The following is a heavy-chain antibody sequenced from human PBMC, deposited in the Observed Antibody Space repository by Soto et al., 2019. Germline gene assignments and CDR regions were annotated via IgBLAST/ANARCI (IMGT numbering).Heavy chain of an antibody. CDR2: ISYDGSNK. V-gene: IGHV3-30*18. D-gene: IGHD6-19*01. J-gene: IGHJ6*02. Sequence: QVQLVESGGGVVQPGRSLRLSCAASGFTFSSYGMHWVRQAPGKGLEWVAVISYDGSNKYYADSVKGRFTISRDNSKNTLYLKMNSLRAEDTAVYYCAKTKEQWLPYYYGMDVWGQGTTVTVSS. CDR1: GFTFSSYG. CDR3: AKTKEQWLPYYYGMDV.